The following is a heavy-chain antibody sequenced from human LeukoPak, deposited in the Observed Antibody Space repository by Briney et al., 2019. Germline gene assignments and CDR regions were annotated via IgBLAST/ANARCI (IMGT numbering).Heavy chain of an antibody. CDR1: GFTFDDYA. V-gene: IGHV3-9*01. J-gene: IGHJ4*02. Sequence: PGRSLRLSCAASGFTFDDYAMHWVRQAPGKGLEWVSGISWNSGSIGYADSVKGRFTISRDNAKNSLYLQMNSLRAEDTALYYCAKEDRRGRHFDYWGPGTLVIVSS. CDR3: AKEDRRGRHFDY. CDR2: ISWNSGSI. D-gene: IGHD3-16*01.